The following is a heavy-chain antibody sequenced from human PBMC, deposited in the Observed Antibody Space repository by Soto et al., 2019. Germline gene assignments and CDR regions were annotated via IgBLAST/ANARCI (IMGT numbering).Heavy chain of an antibody. D-gene: IGHD2-8*01. CDR3: ARGLYCSNGGRFAP. Sequence: SETLSLTCAVSGVSIGSPNWWTWVRQAPGKGLEWIGEMWPSGGTTYNPSLRNRVTISVDNSKNHLSLTLTSVTAADTAIYYWARGLYCSNGGRFAPRGQGPLVTASS. V-gene: IGHV4-4*02. CDR2: MWPSGGT. J-gene: IGHJ5*02. CDR1: GVSIGSPNW.